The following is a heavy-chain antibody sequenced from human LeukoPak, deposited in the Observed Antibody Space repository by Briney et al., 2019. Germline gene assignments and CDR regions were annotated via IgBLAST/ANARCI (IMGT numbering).Heavy chain of an antibody. J-gene: IGHJ4*02. CDR2: INPNSGGT. CDR3: ARVRLAGIAAAGTDY. CDR1: GYTFTGYY. D-gene: IGHD6-13*01. V-gene: IGHV1-2*02. Sequence: VASVKVSCKASGYTFTGYYMYWVRQAPGQGLEWMGWINPNSGGTNYAQKFQGRVTMTRDTSISTAYMELSRLRSDDTAVYYCARVRLAGIAAAGTDYWGQGTLVTVSS.